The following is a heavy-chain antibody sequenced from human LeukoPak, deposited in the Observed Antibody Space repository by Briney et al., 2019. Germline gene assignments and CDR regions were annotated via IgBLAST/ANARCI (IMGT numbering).Heavy chain of an antibody. J-gene: IGHJ4*02. CDR2: IRYDESLK. D-gene: IGHD5-24*01. CDR3: AQDSGDGYNPGDY. Sequence: GGSLRLSCAASGFTFSTYALHWVRQAPGKGLEWVAFIRYDESLKYYADSVKGRFTISRDNSRNTVFLEMDSLRGDDTAVYYCAQDSGDGYNPGDYWGQGALVTVSS. CDR1: GFTFSTYA. V-gene: IGHV3-30*02.